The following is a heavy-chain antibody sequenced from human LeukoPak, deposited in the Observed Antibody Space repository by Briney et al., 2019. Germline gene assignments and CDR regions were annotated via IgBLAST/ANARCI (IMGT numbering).Heavy chain of an antibody. D-gene: IGHD3-9*01. CDR2: ISSSGSYT. V-gene: IGHV3-11*06. J-gene: IGHJ4*02. Sequence: GGSLRLSCAASGFTFSSYYMSWIRQAPGKGLEWVSYISSSGSYTNYADSVKGRFTISRADAKNSLYLQMNSLRVEDMAVYYCAKDLTELTLALNCWGQGTLVTVSS. CDR3: AKDLTELTLALNC. CDR1: GFTFSSYY.